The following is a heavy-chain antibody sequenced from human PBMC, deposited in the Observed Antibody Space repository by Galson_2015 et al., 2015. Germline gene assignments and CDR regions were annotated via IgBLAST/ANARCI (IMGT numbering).Heavy chain of an antibody. Sequence: SCKVSGYSLSELSIHWVRQAPGIGLEWMGGFDPENGETIYAQNFQGRVTMTADTSTDTAYMELSSLRSEDTAVYYCASLGETASYFNYWGQGTLVTVSS. CDR2: FDPENGET. J-gene: IGHJ4*02. CDR1: GYSLSELS. V-gene: IGHV1-24*01. CDR3: ASLGETASYFNY. D-gene: IGHD1-26*01.